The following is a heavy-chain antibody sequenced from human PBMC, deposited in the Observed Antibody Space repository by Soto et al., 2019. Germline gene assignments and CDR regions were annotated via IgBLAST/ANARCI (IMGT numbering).Heavy chain of an antibody. CDR3: ARLSSIVVVTAMIWFDP. V-gene: IGHV4-39*01. CDR1: GGSISSSSYY. D-gene: IGHD2-21*02. Sequence: QLQLQESGPGLVKPSETLSLTCTVSGGSISSSSYYWGWIRQPPGKGLEWIGSIYYSGSTYYNPSLKSRVTISVDTSKNQFSLKLSSMTAADTAVYYCARLSSIVVVTAMIWFDPWGQGTLVTVSS. CDR2: IYYSGST. J-gene: IGHJ5*02.